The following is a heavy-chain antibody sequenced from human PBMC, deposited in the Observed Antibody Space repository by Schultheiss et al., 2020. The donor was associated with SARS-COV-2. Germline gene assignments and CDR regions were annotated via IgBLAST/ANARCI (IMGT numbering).Heavy chain of an antibody. CDR1: GFTFSSYA. J-gene: IGHJ4*02. D-gene: IGHD2-15*01. CDR3: ARVGGSCYSDY. V-gene: IGHV4-34*01. CDR2: INHSGST. Sequence: GSLRLSCAASGFTFSSYAMSWVRQAPGKGLEWIGEINHSGSTNYNPSLKSRVTISVDTSKNQFSLKLSSVTAADTAVYYCARVGGSCYSDYWGQGTLVTVSS.